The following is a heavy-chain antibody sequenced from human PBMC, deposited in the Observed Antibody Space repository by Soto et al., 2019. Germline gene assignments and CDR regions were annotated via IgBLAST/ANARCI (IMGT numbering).Heavy chain of an antibody. Sequence: ASVKVSCKASGYTFTGYYMHGVRQAPGQGVEGMGWINPNSGGTNYAQKFQGWVTMTRDTSISTAYMELSRLRSDDTAVYYCARDPAGSTILDTAKVIGDYYDGMDVWGQGTTVTVSS. V-gene: IGHV1-2*04. CDR2: INPNSGGT. CDR3: ARDPAGSTILDTAKVIGDYYDGMDV. J-gene: IGHJ6*02. CDR1: GYTFTGYY. D-gene: IGHD5-18*01.